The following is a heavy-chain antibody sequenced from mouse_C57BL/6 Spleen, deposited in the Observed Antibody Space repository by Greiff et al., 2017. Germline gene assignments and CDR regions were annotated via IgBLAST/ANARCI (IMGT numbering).Heavy chain of an antibody. V-gene: IGHV1-72*01. J-gene: IGHJ4*01. Sequence: QVQLKQPGAELVKPGASVKLSCKASGYTFTSYWMHWVKQRPGRGLEWIGRIDPNSGGTKYNEKFKSKATLTVDKPSSTAYMQLSSLTSEDSAVYYCARSLDYYDYYYYAMDYWGQGTSVTVSS. CDR2: IDPNSGGT. CDR3: ARSLDYYDYYYYAMDY. CDR1: GYTFTSYW. D-gene: IGHD2-4*01.